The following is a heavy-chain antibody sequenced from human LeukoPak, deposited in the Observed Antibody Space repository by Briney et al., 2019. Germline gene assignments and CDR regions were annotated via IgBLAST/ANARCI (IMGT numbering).Heavy chain of an antibody. CDR1: GYTFTSYY. CDR2: INPSGGST. J-gene: IGHJ4*02. V-gene: IGHV1-46*01. Sequence: ASVKVSCKASGYTFTSYYMHWVRQAPGQGLEWMGIINPSGGSTSYAQKFQGRVTMTRDTSTSTVYMELSSLRSEDTAVYYCARGEAIGPRRAIGLDYWGQGTLVTVSS. CDR3: ARGEAIGPRRAIGLDY. D-gene: IGHD3-10*01.